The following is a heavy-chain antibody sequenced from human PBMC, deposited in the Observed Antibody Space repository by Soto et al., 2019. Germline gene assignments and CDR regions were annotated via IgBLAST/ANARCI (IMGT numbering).Heavy chain of an antibody. CDR2: ISAYNGNT. V-gene: IGHV1-18*04. J-gene: IGHJ6*02. D-gene: IGHD3-3*01. Sequence: QVQLVQSGAEVKKPGASVKVSCKASGYTFTSYGISWVRQGPGQGFEWMGWISAYNGNTNYAQKLQGRVTITTDTATNTAYMELKSLRSDDTAVYYCASVPRRSGPYYNDYGMDVWDQGSTETVSS. CDR3: ASVPRRSGPYYNDYGMDV. CDR1: GYTFTSYG.